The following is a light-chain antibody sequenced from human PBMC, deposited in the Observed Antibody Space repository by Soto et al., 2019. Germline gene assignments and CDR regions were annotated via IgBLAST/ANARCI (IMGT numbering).Light chain of an antibody. CDR3: AAWDDSLKGRV. V-gene: IGLV1-44*01. CDR2: ANN. Sequence: QTVVTQPPSASGTPGQRVTISCSGSSSNIGSETVNWYQQVPGTAPKLLIYANNQRPSGVPDRFSVSKSGTSASLAIGGLQSEDEADYYCAAWDDSLKGRVFGGGTKLTVL. CDR1: SSNIGSET. J-gene: IGLJ3*02.